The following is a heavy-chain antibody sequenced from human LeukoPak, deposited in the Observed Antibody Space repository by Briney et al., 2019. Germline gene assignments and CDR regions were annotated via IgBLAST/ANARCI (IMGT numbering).Heavy chain of an antibody. J-gene: IGHJ5*02. CDR1: GGSFSGYY. CDR3: AGQWSFGKLLYLGNWFDP. V-gene: IGHV4-34*01. Sequence: SETLSLTCAVYGGSFSGYYWSWIRQPPGKGLEWIGEINHSGSTNYNPSLKSRVTISVDTSKNQFSLKLSSVTAADTAVYYCAGQWSFGKLLYLGNWFDPWAREPWSPSPQ. CDR2: INHSGST. D-gene: IGHD3-10*01.